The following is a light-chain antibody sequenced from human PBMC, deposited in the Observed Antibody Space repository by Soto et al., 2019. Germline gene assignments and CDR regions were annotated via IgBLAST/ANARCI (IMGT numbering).Light chain of an antibody. Sequence: EIVLTQSPGTLSLSPGERATLSCRASQSVSSSYLAWYQQKPGQAPRLLIYGASSRAPGIPDRFSGSGSGTDFTLTITRLEPEDFAVYYCHQYGSSAWTFGQGTKVEIK. CDR3: HQYGSSAWT. J-gene: IGKJ1*01. CDR1: QSVSSSY. V-gene: IGKV3-20*01. CDR2: GAS.